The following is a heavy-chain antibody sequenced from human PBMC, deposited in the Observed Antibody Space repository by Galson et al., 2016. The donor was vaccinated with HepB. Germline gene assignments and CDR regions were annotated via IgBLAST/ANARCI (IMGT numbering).Heavy chain of an antibody. CDR1: GFTFSDYY. J-gene: IGHJ4*02. V-gene: IGHV3-11*06. Sequence: SLRLSCAASGFTFSDYYMSWIRQAPGKGLEWVSYISSSSSYTNYAESVKGRFTISRDNAKNSLYLQMNSLRAEATAVYYCARAQTTVVTYIDNWGQGTLVTVSS. CDR2: ISSSSSYT. D-gene: IGHD4-23*01. CDR3: ARAQTTVVTYIDN.